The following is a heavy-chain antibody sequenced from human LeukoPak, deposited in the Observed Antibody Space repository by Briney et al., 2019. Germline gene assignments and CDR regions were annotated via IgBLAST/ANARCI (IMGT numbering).Heavy chain of an antibody. CDR2: IYTSGST. D-gene: IGHD3-10*01. CDR3: ARGRRYYGSGSRRRNWFDP. CDR1: GGSISSHY. Sequence: SETLSLTCTVSGGSISSHYWSWIRQPAGKGLEWIGRIYTSGSTNYHPSLKSRVTMSVDTSKNQFSLKLSSVTAADTAVYYCARGRRYYGSGSRRRNWFDPWGQGTLVTVSS. V-gene: IGHV4-4*07. J-gene: IGHJ5*02.